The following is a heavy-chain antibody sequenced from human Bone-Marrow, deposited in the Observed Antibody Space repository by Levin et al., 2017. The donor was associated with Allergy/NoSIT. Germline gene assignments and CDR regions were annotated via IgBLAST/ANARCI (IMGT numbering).Heavy chain of an antibody. J-gene: IGHJ6*02. Sequence: GGSLRLSCTASGFTFGDYAMSWLRQAPGKGLEWVGFIRSKAYGGTTEYAASVKGRFTISRDDSDSIAYLQMNSLKTEDTAVYYCSRVTTVRVQQYYGMDVWGHGTTVTVSS. CDR2: IRSKAYGGTT. D-gene: IGHD4-17*01. CDR1: GFTFGDYA. CDR3: SRVTTVRVQQYYGMDV. V-gene: IGHV3-49*03.